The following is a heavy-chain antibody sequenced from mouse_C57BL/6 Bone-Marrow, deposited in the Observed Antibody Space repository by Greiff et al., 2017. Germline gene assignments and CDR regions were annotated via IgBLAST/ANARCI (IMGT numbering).Heavy chain of an antibody. Sequence: EVQLQQSGAELVRPGASVKLSCTASGFNIKDDYMHWVKQRPEQGLEWIGWIDPENGDTEYASKFQGKATITADTSSNTAYLQLSSLTSEDTAVYYCTTGITTVALMDYWGQGTSVTVSS. J-gene: IGHJ4*01. CDR2: IDPENGDT. CDR3: TTGITTVALMDY. V-gene: IGHV14-4*01. CDR1: GFNIKDDY. D-gene: IGHD1-1*01.